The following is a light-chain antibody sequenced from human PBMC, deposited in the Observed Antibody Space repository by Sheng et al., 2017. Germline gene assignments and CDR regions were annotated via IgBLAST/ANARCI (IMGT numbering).Light chain of an antibody. CDR1: TLPKKY. V-gene: IGLV3-25*03. CDR2: KDT. CDR3: QSADSSGKWV. Sequence: SYELTQPPPVSVSPGQTARITCSGDTLPKKYAYWYQQKPGQAPVLVIYKDTERPSGIPERFSGSTSGTTVTLTISGVQAEDEADYYCQSADSSGKWVFGGGTKLTV. J-gene: IGLJ3*02.